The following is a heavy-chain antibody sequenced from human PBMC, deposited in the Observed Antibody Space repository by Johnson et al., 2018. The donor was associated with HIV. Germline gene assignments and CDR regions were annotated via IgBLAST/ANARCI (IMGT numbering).Heavy chain of an antibody. CDR3: AYSGSYYSAFDI. CDR1: GFTFDDYA. J-gene: IGHJ3*02. D-gene: IGHD1-26*01. Sequence: VQLVESGGGLVKPGGSLRLSCAASGFTFDDYAMHWVRQAPGKGLEWVSGLSWNSNHRDYADSVKGRFTISRDNAKKSLYLQMNSLRAEDTAVYYCAYSGSYYSAFDIWGQGTMVTVSS. CDR2: LSWNSNHR. V-gene: IGHV3-9*01.